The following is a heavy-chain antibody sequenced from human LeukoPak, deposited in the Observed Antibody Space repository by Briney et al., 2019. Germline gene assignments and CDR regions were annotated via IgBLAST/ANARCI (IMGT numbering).Heavy chain of an antibody. Sequence: GGSLRLSCAASGFTFSSYWMSWVRQAPGKGLEWVANIKQDGSEKYYVDSVKGRFTISRDNAKNSLYLQMNSLRAEDTAVYYRARVKYYYGSGSDYFDYWGQGTLVTVSS. CDR1: GFTFSSYW. CDR3: ARVKYYYGSGSDYFDY. CDR2: IKQDGSEK. J-gene: IGHJ4*02. D-gene: IGHD3-10*01. V-gene: IGHV3-7*03.